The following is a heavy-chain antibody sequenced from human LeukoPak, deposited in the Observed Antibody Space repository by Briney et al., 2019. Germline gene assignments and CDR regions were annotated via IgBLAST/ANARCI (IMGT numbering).Heavy chain of an antibody. J-gene: IGHJ2*01. Sequence: PGGPLRLSCAVSGFNFDDYAMHWVRQAPGRGLEWVSGINWKTGNGIYADSVKGRFTISRDNAKNSLYLQMSSLRAEDTALYYCTRRAARWQFDLWGRGTLLTVSS. D-gene: IGHD5-24*01. CDR2: INWKTGNG. CDR1: GFNFDDYA. CDR3: TRRAARWQFDL. V-gene: IGHV3-9*01.